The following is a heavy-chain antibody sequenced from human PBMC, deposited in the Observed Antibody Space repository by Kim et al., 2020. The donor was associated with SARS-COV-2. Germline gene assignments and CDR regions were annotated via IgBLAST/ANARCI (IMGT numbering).Heavy chain of an antibody. CDR2: IKQEGSEK. V-gene: IGHV3-7*03. CDR1: GFTFSSHW. J-gene: IGHJ4*02. Sequence: GGSLRLSCATSGFTFSSHWMSWVRQAPGKGLEWVANIKQEGSEKYYVDSVKGRFTISRDDAKNSLYLQMDSLRAEDTAVYYCAREARGRGGFDSWGQGTLVTVSS. D-gene: IGHD3-16*01. CDR3: AREARGRGGFDS.